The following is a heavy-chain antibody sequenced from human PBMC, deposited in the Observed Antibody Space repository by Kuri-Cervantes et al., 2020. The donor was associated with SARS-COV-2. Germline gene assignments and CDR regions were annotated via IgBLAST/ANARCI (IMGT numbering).Heavy chain of an antibody. CDR3: ARGATIFGVVIRPLDV. Sequence: SQTLSLTCAVHGGSFSGYYWSWIRQPPGKGLEWIGEINHSGSTNYNPSLKSRVTISVDTSKNQFSLKLSSVTAADTAVYYCARGATIFGVVIRPLDVWGKGTTVTVSS. D-gene: IGHD3-3*01. J-gene: IGHJ6*04. CDR1: GGSFSGYY. V-gene: IGHV4-34*01. CDR2: INHSGST.